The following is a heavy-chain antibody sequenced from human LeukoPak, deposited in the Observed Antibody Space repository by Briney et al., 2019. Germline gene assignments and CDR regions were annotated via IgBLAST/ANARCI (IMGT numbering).Heavy chain of an antibody. J-gene: IGHJ4*02. CDR2: ISYDGSNK. Sequence: PGGSLRLSCAASGFTFSSYAMHWVRQAPGKGLEWVAVISYDGSNKYYADSVKGRFTISRDNSKNTLYLQMNSLRAEDTAVYYCARGGLSGSSWTGRYWGQGTLVTVSS. CDR3: ARGGLSGSSWTGRY. D-gene: IGHD6-13*01. V-gene: IGHV3-30-3*01. CDR1: GFTFSSYA.